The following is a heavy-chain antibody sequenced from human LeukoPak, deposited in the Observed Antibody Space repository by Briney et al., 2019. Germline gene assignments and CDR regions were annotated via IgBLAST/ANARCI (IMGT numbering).Heavy chain of an antibody. CDR3: ARGSPIGYSSGRSSNFDY. V-gene: IGHV3-30-3*01. D-gene: IGHD6-19*01. CDR2: ISYDGSNK. Sequence: GGSLRLSCAASGFTFSSYAMHWVRQAPGKGLEWVAVISYDGSNKYYADSVKGRFTISRDNSKNTLYLQMNSLRAEDTAVYYCARGSPIGYSSGRSSNFDYWGQGTLVTVSS. CDR1: GFTFSSYA. J-gene: IGHJ4*02.